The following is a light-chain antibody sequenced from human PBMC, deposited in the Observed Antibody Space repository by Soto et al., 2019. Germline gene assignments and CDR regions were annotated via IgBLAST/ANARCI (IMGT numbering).Light chain of an antibody. Sequence: SYELAQPPSVSVAPGKTASITCGGNNIGSKSVLWYQQKAGQAPVLLIYYDRYRPSGIPERFSGSNSGNTATLTIIRVEAGDEADYYCQVWDTTSDQRVFGGGTQLTVL. CDR1: NIGSKS. CDR3: QVWDTTSDQRV. CDR2: YDR. J-gene: IGLJ2*01. V-gene: IGLV3-21*04.